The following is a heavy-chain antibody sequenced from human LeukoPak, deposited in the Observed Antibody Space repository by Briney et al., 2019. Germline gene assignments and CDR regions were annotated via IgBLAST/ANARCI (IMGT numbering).Heavy chain of an antibody. CDR2: IGSSSSGTII. CDR3: ATDGRYYYGSGMVFDI. V-gene: IGHV3-48*01. J-gene: IGHJ3*02. CDR1: GFTFSTYS. Sequence: GGSLRLSCAASGFTFSTYSMNWVRQAPGKGLEWVSYIGSSSSGTIIYYADSVKGRFTISRDNAKNSLYLQMSSLRAEDTAVYYCATDGRYYYGSGMVFDIWGQGTMVTVSS. D-gene: IGHD3-10*01.